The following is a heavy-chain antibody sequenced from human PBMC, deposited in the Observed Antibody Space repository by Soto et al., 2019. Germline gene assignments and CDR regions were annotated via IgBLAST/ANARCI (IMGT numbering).Heavy chain of an antibody. CDR2: ISYDGSNK. V-gene: IGHV3-30-3*01. CDR1: GFTFSSYA. D-gene: IGHD6-19*01. J-gene: IGHJ4*02. Sequence: QPGGSLRLSCAASGFTFSSYAMHWVRQAPGKGLEWVAVISYDGSNKYYADSVKGRFTISRDNSKNTLYLQMNSLRAEDTAVYYCARDRGAVAALDYWGQGTLVTVSS. CDR3: ARDRGAVAALDY.